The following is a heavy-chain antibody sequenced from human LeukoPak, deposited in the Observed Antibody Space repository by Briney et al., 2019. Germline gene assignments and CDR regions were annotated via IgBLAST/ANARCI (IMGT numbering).Heavy chain of an antibody. CDR1: GFTFSDYY. Sequence: GVSLRLSCAASGFTFSDYYMSWIRQAPGKGLEWVSYTSFSGNTISYADSVKGRFTFSRDNAKNSLFLQMNSLRAEDTAVYYCARGALTYYYDYWGQGTLVAVSS. V-gene: IGHV3-11*01. CDR2: TSFSGNTI. CDR3: ARGALTYYYDY. D-gene: IGHD4/OR15-4a*01. J-gene: IGHJ4*02.